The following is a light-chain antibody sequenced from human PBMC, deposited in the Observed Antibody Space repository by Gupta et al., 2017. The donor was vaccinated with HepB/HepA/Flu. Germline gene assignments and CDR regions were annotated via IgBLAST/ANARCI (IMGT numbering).Light chain of an antibody. CDR3: AAWDDHLNVV. V-gene: IGLV1-44*01. CDR2: NDD. Sequence: QSVLTQPPSASGTPGQRVTMSCSGGSSNIGKNPVTWFHQLPGAAPKLLIYNDDQRPSGVPDRFSGSKSGTSASLAISGLQSEDDGVYYCAAWDDHLNVVFGGGTKLTVL. J-gene: IGLJ2*01. CDR1: SSNIGKNP.